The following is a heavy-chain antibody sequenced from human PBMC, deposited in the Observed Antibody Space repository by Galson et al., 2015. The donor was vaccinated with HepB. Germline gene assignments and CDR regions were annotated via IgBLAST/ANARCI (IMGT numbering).Heavy chain of an antibody. CDR2: IDWDADK. D-gene: IGHD2-15*01. V-gene: IGHV2-70*04. Sequence: ALVKPTQTLTLTCTFSGFSLSTTGMRVSWIRQPPGKALEWLARIDWDADKFYSTSLKTRLTISKGTSRNQVVLTMTNMDPVDTATYYCARTQGSARDYWFDPWGQGTLVTASS. CDR1: GFSLSTTGMR. CDR3: ARTQGSARDYWFDP. J-gene: IGHJ5*02.